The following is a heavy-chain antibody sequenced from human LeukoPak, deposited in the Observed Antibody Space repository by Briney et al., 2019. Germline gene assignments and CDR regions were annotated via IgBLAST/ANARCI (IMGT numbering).Heavy chain of an antibody. CDR1: GGYITVYY. V-gene: IGHV4-34*01. CDR3: ARGNILTGYCFDF. J-gene: IGHJ4*02. CDR2: IHYTGAT. D-gene: IGHD3-9*01. Sequence: SETLSLTCAVCGGYITVYYWSWIRHTPGRGLVGVGEIHYTGATSYNPSLKSRATISTDTSKNQFSLRLSSVTAADTALYYCARGNILTGYCFDFWGQGALVTVSS.